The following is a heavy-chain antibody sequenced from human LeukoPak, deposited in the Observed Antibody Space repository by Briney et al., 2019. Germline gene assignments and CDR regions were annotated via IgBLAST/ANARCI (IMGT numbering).Heavy chain of an antibody. Sequence: GGSLRLSCAASGFTFSSYGMHWVRQAPGKGLEWVAFIRYDGSNKYYADSVKGRFTISRDNSKNTLYLQMNSLRAEDTVVYYCATDIVVVPAASFDYWGQGTLVTVSS. V-gene: IGHV3-30*02. CDR1: GFTFSSYG. CDR3: ATDIVVVPAASFDY. D-gene: IGHD2-2*01. J-gene: IGHJ4*02. CDR2: IRYDGSNK.